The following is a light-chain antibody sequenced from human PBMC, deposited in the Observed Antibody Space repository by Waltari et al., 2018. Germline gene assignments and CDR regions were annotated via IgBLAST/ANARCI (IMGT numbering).Light chain of an antibody. J-gene: IGKJ1*01. CDR2: GAS. Sequence: EIVLTQFPGTLSLSPGERATLSCRASQSVSSGWLAWFQQKPGQAPRLIIYGASRRARGIPDRFRGSESGTDFTLTISRVDPEDFALYFCQQYGSSPRTFGQGTKVEI. CDR1: QSVSSGW. V-gene: IGKV3-20*01. CDR3: QQYGSSPRT.